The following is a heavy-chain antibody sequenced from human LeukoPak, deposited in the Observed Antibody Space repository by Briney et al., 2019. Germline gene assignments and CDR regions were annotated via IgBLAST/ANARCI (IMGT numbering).Heavy chain of an antibody. D-gene: IGHD1-26*01. CDR1: GLTLTSDS. V-gene: IGHV3-21*01. CDR2: ICSSSSYI. CDR3: ARDSTVGGATTSDY. Sequence: PGGSLRLSCAAAGLTLTSDSMSWVRHAPGEGRGWVSSICSSSSYIYYADSVKGQFTNSRDNANNSLYLQTTSLRAEDTAVYYCARDSTVGGATTSDYWGQGTLVTVSS. J-gene: IGHJ4*02.